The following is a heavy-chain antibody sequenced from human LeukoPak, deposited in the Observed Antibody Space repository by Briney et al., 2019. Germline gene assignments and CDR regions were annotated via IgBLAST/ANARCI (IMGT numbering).Heavy chain of an antibody. V-gene: IGHV1-69*02. D-gene: IGHD6-13*01. CDR1: GGTFSSYT. Sequence: SVKVSCKASGGTFSSYTISWVRQAPGQGLEWMGRIIPILGIANYAQKFQGKVTITADKSTSTAYMELSSLRSEDTAVYYCARVGGAAAGLDYWGQGTLVTVSS. CDR3: ARVGGAAAGLDY. CDR2: IIPILGIA. J-gene: IGHJ4*02.